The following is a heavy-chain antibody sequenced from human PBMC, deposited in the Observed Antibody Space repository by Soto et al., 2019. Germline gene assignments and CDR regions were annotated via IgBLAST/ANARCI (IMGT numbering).Heavy chain of an antibody. V-gene: IGHV4-4*07. CDR3: ARVPVAVAATEDYYGLDV. CDR1: GVSITSYY. D-gene: IGHD2-15*01. J-gene: IGHJ6*02. Sequence: LSLTCSVSGVSITSYYWSWIRQSAGGGLEWMGRINTGGLSTYSPSFKSRLTMSLDTSKNQVSLRLISVTAADTAVYFCARVPVAVAATEDYYGLDVWGQGTTVTVSS. CDR2: INTGGLS.